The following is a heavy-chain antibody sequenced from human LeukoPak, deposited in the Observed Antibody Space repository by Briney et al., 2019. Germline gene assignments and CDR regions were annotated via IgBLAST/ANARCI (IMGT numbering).Heavy chain of an antibody. CDR1: NGSFNGYY. Sequence: SETLSLTCGVYNGSFNGYYWTWIRQPPGKGLEWIGEIHRSGNTNYHPSLRSRVTISVDTSKNQFSLKLSSVTAADTAVYYCARASYDILTGYVNFDYWGQGTLVIVSS. CDR2: IHRSGNT. CDR3: ARASYDILTGYVNFDY. V-gene: IGHV4-34*01. J-gene: IGHJ4*02. D-gene: IGHD3-9*01.